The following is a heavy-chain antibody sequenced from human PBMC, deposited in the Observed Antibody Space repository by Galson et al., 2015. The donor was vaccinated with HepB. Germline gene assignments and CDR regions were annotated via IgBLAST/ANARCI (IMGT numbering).Heavy chain of an antibody. CDR3: TREDWITTFGVIDY. CDR1: GFPFSAYT. D-gene: IGHD3-3*01. V-gene: IGHV3-48*02. Sequence: SLRLSCAASGFPFSAYTMNWVRQAPGKGLEWLSYISSTGSTIYYADSVEGRFTISRDNARNSLSLQMNSLRDEDTAVYYCTREDWITTFGVIDYWGQGVLVTVSS. J-gene: IGHJ4*02. CDR2: ISSTGSTI.